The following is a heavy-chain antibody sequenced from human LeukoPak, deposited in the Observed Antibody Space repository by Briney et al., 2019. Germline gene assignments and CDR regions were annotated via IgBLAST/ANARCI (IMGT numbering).Heavy chain of an antibody. CDR1: GFTFSSYS. J-gene: IGHJ5*02. CDR3: AKDPNTIFGVVTETWFDP. Sequence: GGSLRLSCAASGFTFSSYSMNWVRQAPGKGLEWVSSISSSSSYIYYADSVKGRFTISRDNAKNTLYLQMNSLRAEDTAVYYCAKDPNTIFGVVTETWFDPWGQGTLVTVSS. D-gene: IGHD3-3*01. V-gene: IGHV3-21*04. CDR2: ISSSSSYI.